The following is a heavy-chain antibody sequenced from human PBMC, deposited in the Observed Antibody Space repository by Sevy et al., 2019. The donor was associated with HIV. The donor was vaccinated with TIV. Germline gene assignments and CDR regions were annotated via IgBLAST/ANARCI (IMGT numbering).Heavy chain of an antibody. J-gene: IGHJ3*01. D-gene: IGHD6-19*01. CDR1: GDSVSRTDVA. Sequence: SQTLSLTCAISGDSVSRTDVAWNWIRQSPSRGLEWLGRTWYASKWYNDYAISVKSRLTINPDTTRNQVSLHLSSVTPEDTAVYYCARKKNSGFDVWGQGTVVTVSS. CDR2: TWYASKWYN. CDR3: ARKKNSGFDV. V-gene: IGHV6-1*01.